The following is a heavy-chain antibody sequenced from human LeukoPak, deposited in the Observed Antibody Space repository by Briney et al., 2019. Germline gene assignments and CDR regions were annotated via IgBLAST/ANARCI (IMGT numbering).Heavy chain of an antibody. CDR2: IYHSGST. CDR3: ARGRHRYYDSSGYYTGAYAFDI. CDR1: GGSISSGGYS. J-gene: IGHJ3*02. D-gene: IGHD3-22*01. Sequence: SETLSLTCAVSGGSISSGGYSWSWIRQPPGKGLEWIGYIYHSGSTYYNPSLKSRVTISVDRSKNQFSLKLSSVTAADTAVYYCARGRHRYYDSSGYYTGAYAFDIWGQGTMVTVSS. V-gene: IGHV4-30-2*01.